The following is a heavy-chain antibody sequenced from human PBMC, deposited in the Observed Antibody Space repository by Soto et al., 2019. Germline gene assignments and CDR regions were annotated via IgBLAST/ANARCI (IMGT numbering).Heavy chain of an antibody. Sequence: SVKVSCKASGGTFSSYAISWVRQAPGQGLEWMGGIIPIFGTANYAQKFQGRVTITADKSTSTAYMELSSLRSEDTAVYYCASKEGAGYYYYGMDVWGPGTTVTVSS. V-gene: IGHV1-69*06. J-gene: IGHJ6*02. CDR3: ASKEGAGYYYYGMDV. CDR2: IIPIFGTA. CDR1: GGTFSSYA.